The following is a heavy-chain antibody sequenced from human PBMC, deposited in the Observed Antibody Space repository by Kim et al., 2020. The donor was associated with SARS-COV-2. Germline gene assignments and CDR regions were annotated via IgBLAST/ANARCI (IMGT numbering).Heavy chain of an antibody. CDR1: GGSISSYY. D-gene: IGHD7-27*01. J-gene: IGHJ6*02. CDR2: IYYSGST. V-gene: IGHV4-59*13. Sequence: SETLCLTCTASGGSISSYYWSWIRQPPGKGLEWIGYIYYSGSTNHNPSLKSRGTISVDTSKNQSSLKLSSVTAADTAVNYCARAGESACFRVISGMDVWGQGTTVPASS. CDR3: ARAGESACFRVISGMDV.